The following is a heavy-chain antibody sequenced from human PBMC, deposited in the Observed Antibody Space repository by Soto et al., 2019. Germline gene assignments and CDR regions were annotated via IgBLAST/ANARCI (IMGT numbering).Heavy chain of an antibody. CDR1: GGSFSGYY. D-gene: IGHD2-2*01. Sequence: SETLSLTCAVYGGSFSGYYWSWIRQPPGKGLEWIGEINHSGSTNYNPSLKSRVTISVDTSKNQFSLKLSSVTAADTAVYYCARGTYCSSTSCQHGWFDPWGQGTLVTVSS. CDR2: INHSGST. V-gene: IGHV4-34*01. CDR3: ARGTYCSSTSCQHGWFDP. J-gene: IGHJ5*02.